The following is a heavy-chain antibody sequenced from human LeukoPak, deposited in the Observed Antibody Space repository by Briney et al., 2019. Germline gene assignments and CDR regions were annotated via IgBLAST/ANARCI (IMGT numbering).Heavy chain of an antibody. CDR1: GFTFSSHW. J-gene: IGHJ4*02. Sequence: GGSLRLSCAASGFTFSSHWMYWVRKAPGKGLQWVSGFNNDGPTTTYADSVKGRFTISRDNAKNTLYLQMNSLRVEDTAVYYCASAFVVVTALDYWGQGTLVTVSS. CDR3: ASAFVVVTALDY. CDR2: FNNDGPTT. D-gene: IGHD2-21*02. V-gene: IGHV3-74*01.